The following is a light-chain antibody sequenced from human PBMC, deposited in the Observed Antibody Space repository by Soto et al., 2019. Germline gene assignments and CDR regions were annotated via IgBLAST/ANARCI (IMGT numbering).Light chain of an antibody. V-gene: IGKV1-6*01. CDR3: LQDYTYPRT. CDR1: QAIRND. J-gene: IGKJ4*01. CDR2: AAS. Sequence: IQLTQSPSCLSASVGDRVTITCRASQAIRNDLVWFQQKPGKAPILLIYAASTLQSGVPPRFSGSGSGTDFTLTISSLQAEDFATYYCLQDYTYPRTFGGGTKVDIK.